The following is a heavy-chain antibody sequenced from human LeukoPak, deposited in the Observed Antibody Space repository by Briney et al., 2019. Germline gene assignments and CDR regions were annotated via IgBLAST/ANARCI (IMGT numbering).Heavy chain of an antibody. Sequence: PSETLSLTCAVSGGSISSSNWWSWVRQPPGKGLEWIGEIYHSGSTNYNPSLKSRVTISVDKSKNQFSLKLSSVTAADTAVYYCARGQLWFGEPMGAFDIWGQGTMVTVSS. CDR2: IYHSGST. CDR3: ARGQLWFGEPMGAFDI. CDR1: GGSISSSNW. V-gene: IGHV4-4*02. J-gene: IGHJ3*02. D-gene: IGHD3-10*01.